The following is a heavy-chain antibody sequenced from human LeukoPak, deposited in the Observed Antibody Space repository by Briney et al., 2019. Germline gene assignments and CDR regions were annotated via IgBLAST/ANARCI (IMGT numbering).Heavy chain of an antibody. J-gene: IGHJ6*03. CDR1: GFTFSSYW. D-gene: IGHD6-19*01. CDR3: ARDVSTQQWLSFYYYYYYIDV. CDR2: IKRDGSEK. V-gene: IGHV3-7*01. Sequence: PGGSLRLSCAASGFTFSSYWMSWVRQAPGKGLEWVANIKRDGSEKYYVDSVKGRSTISRDNAKNSLYLQMNSLRAEDTAVYYYARDVSTQQWLSFYYYYYYIDVWGKGTTVTVSS.